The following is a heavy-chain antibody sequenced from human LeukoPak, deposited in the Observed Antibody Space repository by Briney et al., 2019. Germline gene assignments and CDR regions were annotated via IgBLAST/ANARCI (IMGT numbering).Heavy chain of an antibody. CDR2: INPGGYDK. D-gene: IGHD4-17*01. J-gene: IGHJ4*02. V-gene: IGHV3-7*03. CDR1: GFTFSGHW. Sequence: GGSLRLSCVASGFTFSGHWMTWVRQAPGKGLEGVGNINPGGYDKFYVDSVEGRFTMSRDNARNSLYLQMDSLGAEDTAVYYCARLKGTTSVFDYWGQGTLVTVSS. CDR3: ARLKGTTSVFDY.